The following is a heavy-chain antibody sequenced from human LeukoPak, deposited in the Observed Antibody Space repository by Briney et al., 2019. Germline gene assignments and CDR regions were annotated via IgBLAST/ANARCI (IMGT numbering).Heavy chain of an antibody. V-gene: IGHV3-7*01. J-gene: IGHJ4*02. D-gene: IGHD3-10*01. Sequence: PGGSLRLSCAAPGFTFSGYWMNWVRQAPGKGLEWVANINQDGSEKYYVDSVKGRFSVSRDNANNSLYLQMNTLRVDDTAVYYCATGRGDYWGQGILVTVYS. CDR1: GFTFSGYW. CDR2: INQDGSEK. CDR3: ATGRGDY.